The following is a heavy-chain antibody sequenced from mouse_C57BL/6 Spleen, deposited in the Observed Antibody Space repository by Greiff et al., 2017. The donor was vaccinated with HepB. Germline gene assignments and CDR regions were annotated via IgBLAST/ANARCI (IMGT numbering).Heavy chain of an antibody. Sequence: DVKLVESGGGLVKPGGSLKLSCAASGFTFSDYGMHWVRQAPEKGLEWVAYISSGSSTIYYADTVKGRFTISRDNAKNTLFLQMTSLRSEDTAMYYCARREDYGYSFAYWGQGTLVTVSA. CDR3: ARREDYGYSFAY. CDR2: ISSGSSTI. J-gene: IGHJ3*01. CDR1: GFTFSDYG. D-gene: IGHD2-2*01. V-gene: IGHV5-17*01.